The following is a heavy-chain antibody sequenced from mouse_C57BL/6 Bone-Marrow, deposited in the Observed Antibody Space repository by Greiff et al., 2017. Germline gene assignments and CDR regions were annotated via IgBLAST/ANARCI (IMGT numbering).Heavy chain of an antibody. Sequence: QVHVKQSGAELVKPGASVKLSCKASGYTFTSYWMHWVKQRPGQGLEWIGMIHPNSGSTNYNEKFKSKATLTVDKSSSTAYMQLSSLTSEDSAVYYCARPSGPNWYFDVWGTGTTVTVSS. V-gene: IGHV1-64*01. CDR2: IHPNSGST. CDR3: ARPSGPNWYFDV. CDR1: GYTFTSYW. J-gene: IGHJ1*03.